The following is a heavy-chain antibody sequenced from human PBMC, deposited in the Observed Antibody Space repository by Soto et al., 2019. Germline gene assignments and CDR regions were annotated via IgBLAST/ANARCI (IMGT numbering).Heavy chain of an antibody. D-gene: IGHD6-25*01. J-gene: IGHJ3*02. CDR2: IYYSGST. CDR3: ARPGSAAFEI. CDR1: GGPISSSSYY. V-gene: IGHV4-39*01. Sequence: QLQLQESGPGLVKPSETLSLTCPVSGGPISSSSYYWGWIRQPPGKGLEWIGSIYYSGSTYYNPSLKSRVTISVDTSKKQFSLKLSSVTAADTAVYYCARPGSAAFEIWGQGTMVTVSS.